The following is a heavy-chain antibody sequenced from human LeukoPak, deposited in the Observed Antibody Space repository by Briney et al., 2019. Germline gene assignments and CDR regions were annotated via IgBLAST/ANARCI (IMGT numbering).Heavy chain of an antibody. CDR3: AREVWDYGSGSYYNLNWFDP. V-gene: IGHV4-59*01. J-gene: IGHJ5*02. D-gene: IGHD3-10*01. CDR1: GGSISSYY. CDR2: IYYSGST. Sequence: SETLSLTCTVSGGSISSYYRSWIRQPPGKGLEWIGYIYYSGSTNYNPSLKSRVTISVDTSKNQFSLKLSSVTAADTAVYYCAREVWDYGSGSYYNLNWFDPWGQGTLVTVSS.